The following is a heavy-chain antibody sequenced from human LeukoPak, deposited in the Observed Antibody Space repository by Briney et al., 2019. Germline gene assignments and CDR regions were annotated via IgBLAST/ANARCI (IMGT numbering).Heavy chain of an antibody. V-gene: IGHV3-7*01. CDR2: IKQDGSET. J-gene: IGHJ4*02. D-gene: IGHD1-26*01. Sequence: GGSLRLSCVVSGFTFSSSWMTWVRQAPGKGLEWVANIKQDGSETHYVDSVKGRFTISRDNAKNSLYLQMNSLRAEDTAVYYCAREVDFFDYWGQGTLVTVSS. CDR3: AREVDFFDY. CDR1: GFTFSSSW.